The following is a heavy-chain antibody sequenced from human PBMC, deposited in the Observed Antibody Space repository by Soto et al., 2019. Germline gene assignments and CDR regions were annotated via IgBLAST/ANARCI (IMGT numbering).Heavy chain of an antibody. CDR1: GFTFSSYG. J-gene: IGHJ6*02. CDR3: AKGTVPYYYYYGMDV. V-gene: IGHV3-30*18. CDR2: ISYDGSNK. Sequence: QVQLVESGGGVVQPGRSLRLSCAASGFTFSSYGMHWVRQAPGKGLEWVAVISYDGSNKYYADSVKGRFTISRDNSKNALYLQMNSLRAEDTAVYYCAKGTVPYYYYYGMDVWGQGTTVTVSS.